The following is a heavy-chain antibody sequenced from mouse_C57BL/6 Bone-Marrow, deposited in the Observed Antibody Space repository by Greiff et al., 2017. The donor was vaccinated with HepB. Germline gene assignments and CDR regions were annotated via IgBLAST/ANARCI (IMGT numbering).Heavy chain of an antibody. V-gene: IGHV1-52*01. CDR2: IDPSDSET. CDR1: GYTFTSYW. Sequence: QVQLQQPGAELVRPGSSVKLSCKASGYTFTSYWMHWVKQRPIQGLEWIGNIDPSDSETHYNQKFKDKATLTVDKSSSTAYMQLSSLTSEDSAVYYCEQYGPYWYFDVWGTGTTVTVSS. CDR3: EQYGPYWYFDV. D-gene: IGHD1-1*01. J-gene: IGHJ1*03.